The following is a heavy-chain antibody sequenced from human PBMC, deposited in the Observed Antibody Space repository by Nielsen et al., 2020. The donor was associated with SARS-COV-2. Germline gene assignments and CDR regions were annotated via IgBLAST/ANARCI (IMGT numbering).Heavy chain of an antibody. D-gene: IGHD5-12*01. V-gene: IGHV4-34*01. CDR3: AAQRGLNGMDV. Sequence: SETLSLTCAVYGGSFSDNFWSWIRQAPGKGLEWIGEINHSGSTNYNPSLKSRVTISLDSSQNQIYLKLSSVTAADTAVYYCAAQRGLNGMDVWGQGSTVAVSS. J-gene: IGHJ6*02. CDR2: INHSGST. CDR1: GGSFSDNF.